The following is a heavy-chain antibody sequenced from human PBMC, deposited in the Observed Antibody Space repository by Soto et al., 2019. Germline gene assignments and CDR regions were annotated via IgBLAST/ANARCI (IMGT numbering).Heavy chain of an antibody. CDR2: IYYSWST. J-gene: IGHJ3*02. D-gene: IGHD3-9*01. Sequence: SETLSLTCSVSGGSISSYYWSWIRQPPGKGLEWIGYIYYSWSTNYNPSLKSRVTISVDTSKNQFSLKLSSVTAADTAVYYCARDPAYYDILTGSYGHAFDIWGQGTMVTVSS. CDR1: GGSISSYY. CDR3: ARDPAYYDILTGSYGHAFDI. V-gene: IGHV4-59*01.